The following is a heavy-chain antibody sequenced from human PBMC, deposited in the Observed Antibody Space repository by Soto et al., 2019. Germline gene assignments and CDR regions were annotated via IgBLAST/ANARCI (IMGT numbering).Heavy chain of an antibody. Sequence: QVQLQQSGPGLVTPSQTLSVTCAISGDSVSSNRAAWNWIRQSPSGGLEWLGRTYYKSEWFNDYAVSLKGRITINPDTSKNQVSLQLNSVTPEDTAIYYCTRERKYQLLSWYWFDPWGQGTLVTVSS. CDR3: TRERKYQLLSWYWFDP. CDR1: GDSVSSNRAA. CDR2: TYYKSEWFN. V-gene: IGHV6-1*01. J-gene: IGHJ5*02. D-gene: IGHD2-2*01.